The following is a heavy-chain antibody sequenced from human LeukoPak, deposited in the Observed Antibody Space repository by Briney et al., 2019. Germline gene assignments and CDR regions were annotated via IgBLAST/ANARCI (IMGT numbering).Heavy chain of an antibody. V-gene: IGHV1-69*13. CDR2: IIPIFGTA. CDR1: GGTFSSYA. CDR3: ARAKYYYGSGSPYYFDY. D-gene: IGHD3-10*01. Sequence: GASVKVSCKASGGTFSSYAISWVRQAPGQGLEWMGGIIPIFGTANYAQKFQGRVTITADESTSTAYMELSSLRSEDTAVYYCARAKYYYGSGSPYYFDYWGQGTLVTVSS. J-gene: IGHJ4*02.